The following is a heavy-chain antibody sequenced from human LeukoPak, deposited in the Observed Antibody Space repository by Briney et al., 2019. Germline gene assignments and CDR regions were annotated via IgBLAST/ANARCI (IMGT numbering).Heavy chain of an antibody. CDR1: GFTFDDYA. V-gene: IGHV3-9*01. J-gene: IGHJ5*02. Sequence: GGSLRLSCAASGFTFDDYAMHWVRQAPGKGLEWVSGISWNSGSIGYADSVKGRFTISRDNAKKSLYLQMNSLRAEDTALYYCAKAIAGPWGQGTLVTVSS. D-gene: IGHD6-13*01. CDR2: ISWNSGSI. CDR3: AKAIAGP.